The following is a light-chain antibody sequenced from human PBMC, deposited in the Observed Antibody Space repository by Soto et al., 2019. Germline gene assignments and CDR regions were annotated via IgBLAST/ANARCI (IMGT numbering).Light chain of an antibody. J-gene: IGKJ1*01. CDR3: QQLNTYPWT. CDR1: QDISSY. CDR2: AAS. V-gene: IGKV1-9*01. Sequence: SQLTQSPSSLSASVGARVTITCRASQDISSYLAWYQQEPGKAPKLLIYAASTLQSGVPSRFGGSGSGTDFTLTISTLQPEDFATYYCQQLNTYPWTFGQGTKVDIK.